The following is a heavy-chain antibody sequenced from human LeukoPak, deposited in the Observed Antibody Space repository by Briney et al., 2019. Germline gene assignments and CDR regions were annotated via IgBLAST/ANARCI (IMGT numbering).Heavy chain of an antibody. CDR1: GGSISSRSYY. V-gene: IGHV4-39*07. J-gene: IGHJ5*01. CDR3: ARDHGCSSGTCLVWFDS. Sequence: SETLSLTCTVSGGSISSRSYYWGWIRQPPGKGLEWIGSIYYSGSTYNNPSLKSRVTISVDTSKNQFSLKLSSVTAADTAVYYCARDHGCSSGTCLVWFDSWGQGTLVTVSS. D-gene: IGHD2-15*01. CDR2: IYYSGST.